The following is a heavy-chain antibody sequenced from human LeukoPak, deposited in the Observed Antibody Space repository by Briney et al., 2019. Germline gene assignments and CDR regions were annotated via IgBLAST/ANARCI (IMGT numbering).Heavy chain of an antibody. CDR3: ARVGVVAAKSYYFDY. V-gene: IGHV3-33*01. Sequence: GGSLRLSCAASGFTFSSYGMHWVRQAPGKGLEWVAVIWYDGSNKYYADSVKGRFTISRDNSKNTLYLQMNSLRAEDTAVYYCARVGVVAAKSYYFDYWGQGTLVTVSS. CDR2: IWYDGSNK. D-gene: IGHD2-15*01. CDR1: GFTFSSYG. J-gene: IGHJ4*02.